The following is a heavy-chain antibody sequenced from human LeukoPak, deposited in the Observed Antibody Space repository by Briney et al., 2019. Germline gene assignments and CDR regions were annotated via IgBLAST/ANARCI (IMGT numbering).Heavy chain of an antibody. J-gene: IGHJ4*02. Sequence: SETLSLTCAVSGGSLSSRSYYWGWIRQPPGKGLECIGSFYYDGSTYSNPSLKSRVTISVDTSKNQFSLKLSSVTAADTAVYYCARHVGSAAAGSDYFDYWGQGTLVTVSS. CDR1: GGSLSSRSYY. D-gene: IGHD6-13*01. CDR3: ARHVGSAAAGSDYFDY. CDR2: FYYDGST. V-gene: IGHV4-39*01.